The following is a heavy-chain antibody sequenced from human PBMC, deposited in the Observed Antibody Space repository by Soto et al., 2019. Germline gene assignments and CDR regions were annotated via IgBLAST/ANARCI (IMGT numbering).Heavy chain of an antibody. D-gene: IGHD3-22*01. Sequence: ASVKVSCKASGYTFTSYGISWVRQAPGQGLEWMGWISAYNGNTNYAQKLQGRVTMTTDTSTSTAYMELRGLRSDDTAVYYCARNQGYYESSGYLSRHDWFDPWGQATLVTVSS. CDR1: GYTFTSYG. CDR3: ARNQGYYESSGYLSRHDWFDP. CDR2: ISAYNGNT. J-gene: IGHJ5*02. V-gene: IGHV1-18*01.